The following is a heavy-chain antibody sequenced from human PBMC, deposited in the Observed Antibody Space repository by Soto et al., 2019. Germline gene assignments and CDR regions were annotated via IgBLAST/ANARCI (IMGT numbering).Heavy chain of an antibody. V-gene: IGHV3-23*01. CDR2: ISGSGGST. CDR3: AKVRGWFGETTAFDY. J-gene: IGHJ4*02. D-gene: IGHD3-10*01. CDR1: GFTFSSYA. Sequence: GGSLRLSCAASGFTFSSYAMSWVRQAPGKGLEWVSAISGSGGSTYYADSVKGRFTISRDNSKNTLYLQMNSLRAEDTAVYYCAKVRGWFGETTAFDYWGQGTLVTVSS.